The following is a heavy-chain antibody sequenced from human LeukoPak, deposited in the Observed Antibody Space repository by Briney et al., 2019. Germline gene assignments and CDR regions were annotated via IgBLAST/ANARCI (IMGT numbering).Heavy chain of an antibody. D-gene: IGHD6-19*01. CDR2: INHGGNT. CDR1: GYSISSGY. Sequence: PSETLSLTCAVSGYSISSGYWGWIRQPPGKGLEWIGSINHGGNTYYNPSLKSRVTMSVDTSKNQFSLKLSSVTAADTAVYYCARRSSGSYSDYWGQGTLVTVSS. CDR3: ARRSSGSYSDY. V-gene: IGHV4-38-2*01. J-gene: IGHJ4*02.